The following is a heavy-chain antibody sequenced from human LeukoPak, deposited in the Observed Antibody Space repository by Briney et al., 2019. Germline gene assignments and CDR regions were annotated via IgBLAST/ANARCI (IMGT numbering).Heavy chain of an antibody. J-gene: IGHJ4*02. CDR3: VRSVGSNWGHFDF. CDR2: ITWNSGTI. CDR1: GFNFDQYA. Sequence: GRSLRLSCAASGFNFDQYAMFWVRQAPGKGLEWVTGITWNSGTIAYADSVKGRFTISRDNAKSSLYLQMNSLRSEDTALYYCVRSVGSNWGHFDFRGQGTLVTVSS. V-gene: IGHV3-9*01. D-gene: IGHD7-27*01.